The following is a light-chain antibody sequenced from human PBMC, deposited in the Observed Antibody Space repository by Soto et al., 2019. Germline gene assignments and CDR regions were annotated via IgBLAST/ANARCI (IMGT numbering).Light chain of an antibody. J-gene: IGKJ1*01. V-gene: IGKV3-11*01. Sequence: EIVLTQSPATLSLSPGERATLSCRASQSVSSYLVWYQQKPGQAPRLLIYDASNRASVIPARFSGSGSVTDFTLTITSLEPEDFAVYYCQHRTNRPPWTFGQGTKLEF. CDR3: QHRTNRPPWT. CDR2: DAS. CDR1: QSVSSY.